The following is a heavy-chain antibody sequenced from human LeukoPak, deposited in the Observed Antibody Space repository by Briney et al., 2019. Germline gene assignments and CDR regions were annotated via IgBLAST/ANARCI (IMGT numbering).Heavy chain of an antibody. Sequence: SQTLSLTCAVYGGSFSGYYWSWIRQPPGKGLEWIGEINHSGSTNYNPSLKSRVTISVDTSKNQFSLKLSSVTAEDTAVYYCARDGIVVVPAALIYFDYWGQGTLVTVSS. V-gene: IGHV4-34*01. J-gene: IGHJ4*02. CDR3: ARDGIVVVPAALIYFDY. CDR1: GGSFSGYY. D-gene: IGHD2-2*01. CDR2: INHSGST.